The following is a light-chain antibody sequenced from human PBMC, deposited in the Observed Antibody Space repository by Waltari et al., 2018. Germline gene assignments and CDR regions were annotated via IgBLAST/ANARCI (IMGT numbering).Light chain of an antibody. J-gene: IGKJ1*01. CDR3: QHYVRLPVT. V-gene: IGKV3-20*01. CDR2: DAY. CDR1: PSIGKY. Sequence: DIVLTQFPGTLSLSAGDRATLSCRASPSIGKYLAWYQLRPGQAPRLLIYDAYIRAAGIPDRFSGSGSGTDFSLTISRLEPEDFAMYYCQHYVRLPVTFGQGTKVEIK.